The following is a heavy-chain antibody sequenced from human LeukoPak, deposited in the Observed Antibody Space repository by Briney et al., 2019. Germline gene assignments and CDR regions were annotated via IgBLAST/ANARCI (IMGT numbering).Heavy chain of an antibody. J-gene: IGHJ5*02. D-gene: IGHD3-3*01. CDR3: AKGSSITIFGVVIKS. CDR1: GFTFSSYA. CDR2: ISGSGGST. Sequence: GGSLRLSCAASGFTFSSYAMSWVRQAPGKGLEWVSAISGSGGSTYYADSVKGRFTISRDNSKNALYLQMNSLRAEDTAVYYCAKGSSITIFGVVIKSWGQGTLVTVSS. V-gene: IGHV3-23*01.